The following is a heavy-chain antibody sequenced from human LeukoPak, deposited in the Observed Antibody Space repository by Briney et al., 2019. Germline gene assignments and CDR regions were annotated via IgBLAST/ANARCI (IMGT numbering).Heavy chain of an antibody. CDR1: GFTFSSYA. CDR2: ISYDGSNK. D-gene: IGHD3-16*01. J-gene: IGHJ3*02. Sequence: GGSLRLSCAASGFTFSSYAMHWVRQAPGKGLEWVAVISYDGSNKYYADSVKGRFTISRDNSKNTLYLQMNSLRAEDTAVYYCARERSEGADAFDIWGQGTMVTVSS. V-gene: IGHV3-30-3*01. CDR3: ARERSEGADAFDI.